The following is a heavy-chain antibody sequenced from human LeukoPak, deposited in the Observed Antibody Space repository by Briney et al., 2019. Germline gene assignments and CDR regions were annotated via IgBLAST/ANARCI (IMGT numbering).Heavy chain of an antibody. D-gene: IGHD3-22*01. J-gene: IGHJ4*02. Sequence: SETLSLTCTVSGGSISSYYWSWIRQPPGKGLEWIGYIYYSGSTNYNPSLKSRVTISVDTSKNQYSLKLSSVTAADTAVYYCARSSESYDSSGYYSYYFDYWGQGTLVTVSS. CDR3: ARSSESYDSSGYYSYYFDY. CDR2: IYYSGST. CDR1: GGSISSYY. V-gene: IGHV4-59*01.